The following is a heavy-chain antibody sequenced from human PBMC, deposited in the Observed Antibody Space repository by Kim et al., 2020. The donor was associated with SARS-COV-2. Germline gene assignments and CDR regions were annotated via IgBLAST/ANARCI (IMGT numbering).Heavy chain of an antibody. V-gene: IGHV4-34*01. J-gene: IGHJ2*01. Sequence: SETLSLTCAVYGGSFSGYYWSWIRQPPGKGLEWIGEINHSGSTNYNPSLKSRVTISVYTSKNQFSLKLSSVTAADTAVYYCARGSIAVANNWYFDLWGRGTLGTVS. CDR1: GGSFSGYY. D-gene: IGHD6-19*01. CDR2: INHSGST. CDR3: ARGSIAVANNWYFDL.